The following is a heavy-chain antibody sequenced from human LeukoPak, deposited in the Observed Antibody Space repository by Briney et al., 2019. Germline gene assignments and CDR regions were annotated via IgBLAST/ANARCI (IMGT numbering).Heavy chain of an antibody. D-gene: IGHD3-22*01. Sequence: ASVKVSCKASGGTFSSYAISWVRQAPGQGLEWMGGIIPLFNTPNYAQKFQGRVTITADEATSTVYMALSSLRSEDAAVYYCASEDFSSGYILYWGQGIRLTVSS. CDR2: IIPLFNTP. CDR1: GGTFSSYA. J-gene: IGHJ4*02. V-gene: IGHV1-69*13. CDR3: ASEDFSSGYILY.